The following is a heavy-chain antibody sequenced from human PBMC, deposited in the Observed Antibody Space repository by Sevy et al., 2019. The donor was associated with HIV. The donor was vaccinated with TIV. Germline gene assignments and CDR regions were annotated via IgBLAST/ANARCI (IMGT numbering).Heavy chain of an antibody. Sequence: ASVKVSCKASGYTFTNYAISWVRQAPGQGLEWMGWISGFNGDTKNAEKFQGRFTMTTDTSTKTAYMDLRSLRSDDTAVYYCVRATTFYDFWTGGDYWGQGTLVTVSS. V-gene: IGHV1-18*01. CDR2: ISGFNGDT. J-gene: IGHJ4*02. D-gene: IGHD3-3*01. CDR1: GYTFTNYA. CDR3: VRATTFYDFWTGGDY.